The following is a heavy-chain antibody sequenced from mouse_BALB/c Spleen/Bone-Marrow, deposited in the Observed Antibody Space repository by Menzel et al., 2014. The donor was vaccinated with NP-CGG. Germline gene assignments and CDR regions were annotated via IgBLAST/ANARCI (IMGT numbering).Heavy chain of an antibody. J-gene: IGHJ2*01. V-gene: IGHV1-37*01. D-gene: IGHD2-1*01. Sequence: EVKLVESGPELVKPGTSVKISCKASGYSFTGYLMNWVKQSHGKSLEWIGRINPYNSDAFCNPKFKGKATLTVDKSSSTAHMDLLSLTSEDSAVYYCGRSVYGSFDSWGQGTTLTVSS. CDR3: GRSVYGSFDS. CDR2: INPYNSDA. CDR1: GYSFTGYL.